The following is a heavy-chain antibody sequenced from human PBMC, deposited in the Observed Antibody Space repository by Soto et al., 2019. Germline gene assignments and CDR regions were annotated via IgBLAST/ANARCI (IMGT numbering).Heavy chain of an antibody. Sequence: SQTLSLTCVISGDSVSSNGACWYWIRQSPSRGLQWLGRIYYRSKWFHDYAASVESRMAINPDTSRNQFSLQLNYVTPEDTAVYYCARVHCSAGTCLDGLDFWGQGTTVTVSS. V-gene: IGHV6-1*01. J-gene: IGHJ6*02. CDR3: ARVHCSAGTCLDGLDF. D-gene: IGHD2-15*01. CDR2: IYYRSKWFH. CDR1: GDSVSSNGAC.